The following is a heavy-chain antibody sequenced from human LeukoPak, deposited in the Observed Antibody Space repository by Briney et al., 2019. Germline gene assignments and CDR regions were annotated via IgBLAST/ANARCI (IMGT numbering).Heavy chain of an antibody. CDR2: IYWDDDK. D-gene: IGHD3-22*01. CDR1: GFSLSTSGVG. V-gene: IGHV2-5*02. Sequence: SGPTLVKPTQTLTLTCTFSGFSLSTSGVGVGWIRQPPGKALEWLALIYWDDDKRYSPSLKSRLTITEDTSKNQVVLTMTNMDPVDTATYYCAHSTTYYYDSSATLGDYWGQGTLVTVSS. J-gene: IGHJ4*02. CDR3: AHSTTYYYDSSATLGDY.